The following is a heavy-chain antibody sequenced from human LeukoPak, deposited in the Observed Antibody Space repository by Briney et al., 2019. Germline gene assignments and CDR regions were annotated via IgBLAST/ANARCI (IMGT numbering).Heavy chain of an antibody. CDR2: IYPGDSDT. D-gene: IGHD6-13*01. Sequence: GESLKISCKGSGYSFTSYWIGWVRQMPGKGLEWMGIIYPGDSDTRYSPSFQGQVTISADKSISTAYLLWSSLKASDTAMYYCARKFGSSWDSFDYWGQGTLVTVSS. CDR3: ARKFGSSWDSFDY. V-gene: IGHV5-51*01. J-gene: IGHJ4*02. CDR1: GYSFTSYW.